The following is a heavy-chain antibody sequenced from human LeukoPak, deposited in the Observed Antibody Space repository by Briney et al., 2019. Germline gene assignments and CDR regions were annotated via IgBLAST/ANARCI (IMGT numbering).Heavy chain of an antibody. CDR1: GFVFSTYD. V-gene: IGHV3-23*01. CDR2: ISRAGDRT. J-gene: IGHJ3*01. CDR3: ARVESFAFDV. Sequence: PGGSLRLSCAGSGFVFSTYDMGWVRQAPGKGLEWVSSISRAGDRTYYEDSVKGRFTISRDNSRNTMFLQMNSLRAEDTAVYYCARVESFAFDVWGQGTMVTVSS.